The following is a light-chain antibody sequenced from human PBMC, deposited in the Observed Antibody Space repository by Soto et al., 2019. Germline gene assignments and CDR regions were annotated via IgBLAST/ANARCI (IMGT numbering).Light chain of an antibody. CDR2: AAS. V-gene: IGKV1-39*01. CDR3: QQTYSRPRT. CDR1: DNIGSY. Sequence: DIQMTQSPSSLSASVGDRVTITCRASDNIGSYLNWYQHEPGRAPRLLISAASGLQSGVPSRFSGVGSGTDFSLSISDLQPEDFATYYCQQTYSRPRTFGQGNKVV. J-gene: IGKJ1*01.